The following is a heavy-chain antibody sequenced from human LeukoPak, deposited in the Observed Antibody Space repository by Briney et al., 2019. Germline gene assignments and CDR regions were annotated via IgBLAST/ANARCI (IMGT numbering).Heavy chain of an antibody. V-gene: IGHV1-69*13. CDR3: ARVSVVPAAMGTWFDP. CDR1: GGTFSSYA. CDR2: IIPIFGTA. D-gene: IGHD2-2*01. Sequence: ASVKVSCKASGGTFSSYAISWVRQAPGQGLEWMGGIIPIFGTANYAQKFQGRVTITADESTSTAYMGLSSLRSEDTAVYYCARVSVVPAAMGTWFDPWGQGTLVTVSS. J-gene: IGHJ5*02.